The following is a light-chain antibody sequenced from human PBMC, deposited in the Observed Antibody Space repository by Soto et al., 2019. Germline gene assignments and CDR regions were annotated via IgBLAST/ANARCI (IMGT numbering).Light chain of an antibody. CDR3: QQRYNWPPIT. CDR1: QSVRSY. J-gene: IGKJ5*01. CDR2: DTS. Sequence: EIVLTQSPATLSLSPGERATLSCRASQSVRSYLAWYQQKPGQAPRLLIYDTSVRATGIPPRFSGSGSETDFTLTISSLEPEDFAVYYCQQRYNWPPITFGQGTRLEIK. V-gene: IGKV3-11*01.